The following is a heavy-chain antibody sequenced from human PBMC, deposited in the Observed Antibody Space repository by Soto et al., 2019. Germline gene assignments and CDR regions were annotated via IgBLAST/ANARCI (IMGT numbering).Heavy chain of an antibody. CDR3: ATAPWNNAY. J-gene: IGHJ4*02. V-gene: IGHV3-48*03. CDR1: GFTFNIYE. CDR2: ISGSGGET. Sequence: EVQLVESGGGLVQPGGSLRLSCAASGFTFNIYEMNWVRQAPGKGLEWVSYISGSGGETYYADSVKGRFIVSRDNAKNSLFLQMNNLRVEDTAVYYCATAPWNNAYCGQGTLVTVSS. D-gene: IGHD1-1*01.